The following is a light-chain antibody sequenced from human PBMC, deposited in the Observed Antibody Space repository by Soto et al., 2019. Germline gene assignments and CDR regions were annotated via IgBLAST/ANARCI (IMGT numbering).Light chain of an antibody. Sequence: DVKMTQSPSTLSASVGDSVTITCRASQSISSWLAWYQQKPGKAPKLVIYDASRLESGVPSRFSGSGSGTEFTLTISSLQPDDFATYYCQQDNSHPWTSGQGGKVDVK. V-gene: IGKV1-5*01. CDR2: DAS. J-gene: IGKJ1*01. CDR1: QSISSW. CDR3: QQDNSHPWT.